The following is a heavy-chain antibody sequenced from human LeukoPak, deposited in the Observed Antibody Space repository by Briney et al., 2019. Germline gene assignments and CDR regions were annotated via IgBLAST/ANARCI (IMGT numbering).Heavy chain of an antibody. V-gene: IGHV3-9*03. J-gene: IGHJ4*02. CDR2: ISWNSNNI. D-gene: IGHD6-13*01. Sequence: PGGSLRLSCAASGFTFDDYAMHWVRQAPGKGLGWVSGISWNSNNIGYADSVKGRFTISRDNAKNSLYLQMNSLRAEDMAFYYCAKSWQQSGYPMTDWGQGTLVTVSS. CDR1: GFTFDDYA. CDR3: AKSWQQSGYPMTD.